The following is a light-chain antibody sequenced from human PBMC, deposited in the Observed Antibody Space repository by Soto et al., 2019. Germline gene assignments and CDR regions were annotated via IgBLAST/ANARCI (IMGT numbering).Light chain of an antibody. Sequence: DMQMTQSPSTLSASVGDRVTITCRASQTINRWLAWYQVKPGKAPRLLIYDASTLQIGVPSRFSGSGSGTEFTLTISSLQPDDFATYYCQQYNYLYTLGQGTKLEIK. CDR3: QQYNYLYT. CDR1: QTINRW. J-gene: IGKJ2*01. V-gene: IGKV1-5*01. CDR2: DAS.